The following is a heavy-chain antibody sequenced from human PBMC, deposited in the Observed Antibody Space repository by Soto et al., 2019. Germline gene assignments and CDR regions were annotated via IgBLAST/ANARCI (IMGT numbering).Heavy chain of an antibody. CDR3: AKDQGSSGWRGGGFFGS. CDR1: RFTFSSYA. Sequence: GYHRLFCAASRFTFSSYAMDRVLQTPRKGLVQIYAVSVSGASTYYTDSLKGPVTISRDNSKSTVYLQMNSLRDEDTAVYYCAKDQGSSGWRGGGFFGSWGQGTMVTVSS. CDR2: VSVSGAST. V-gene: IGHV3-23*01. D-gene: IGHD6-19*01. J-gene: IGHJ4*02.